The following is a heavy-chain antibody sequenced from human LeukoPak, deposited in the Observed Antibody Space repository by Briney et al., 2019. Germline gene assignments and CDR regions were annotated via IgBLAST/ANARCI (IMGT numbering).Heavy chain of an antibody. J-gene: IGHJ4*02. Sequence: GRSLRLSCAASGFTFRSYGMQWVRQAPGKGLEWVAVIWYDGSHKYHADSVKGRFTISRDNSRNTLYLQMDSLRAEDTAVYYCARWGSSSLDYWGQGTLVTVSS. CDR3: ARWGSSSLDY. D-gene: IGHD6-6*01. V-gene: IGHV3-33*01. CDR1: GFTFRSYG. CDR2: IWYDGSHK.